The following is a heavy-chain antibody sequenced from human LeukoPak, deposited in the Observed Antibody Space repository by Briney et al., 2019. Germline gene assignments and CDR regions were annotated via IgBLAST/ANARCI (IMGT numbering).Heavy chain of an antibody. D-gene: IGHD3-16*01. V-gene: IGHV3-7*05. J-gene: IGHJ3*02. CDR1: GFTFSRFW. CDR3: ARDVEGGTFDI. Sequence: GGSLRLSCAASGFTFSRFWMNWVRQAPGRGLEWVANIDQSGGRNNYVDSVKGRFTISRANAKNSLFMEMSRLRADDTAVYFCARDVEGGTFDIWGQGTTVTVSS. CDR2: IDQSGGRN.